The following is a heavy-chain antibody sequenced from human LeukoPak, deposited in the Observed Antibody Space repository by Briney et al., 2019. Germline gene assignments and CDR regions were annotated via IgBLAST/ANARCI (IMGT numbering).Heavy chain of an antibody. Sequence: GGSLRLSCAASGFTFSSYAMSWVRQAPGKGLEWVSAISGSGGSTYYADSVKGRFTISRDNSKNTLYLQMNSLRAEDTAVYYCARSDGVATRYYYGLDVWGQGTTVTVSS. D-gene: IGHD5-12*01. CDR3: ARSDGVATRYYYGLDV. CDR2: ISGSGGST. V-gene: IGHV3-23*01. J-gene: IGHJ6*02. CDR1: GFTFSSYA.